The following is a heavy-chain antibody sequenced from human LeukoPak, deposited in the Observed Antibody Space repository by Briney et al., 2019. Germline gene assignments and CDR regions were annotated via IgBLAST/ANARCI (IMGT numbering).Heavy chain of an antibody. CDR2: ISGSGGST. CDR3: AKDDAWLQYGD. V-gene: IGHV3-23*01. D-gene: IGHD5-24*01. CDR1: GFTFSSYA. J-gene: IGHJ4*02. Sequence: GGSLRLSCAASGFTFSSYAMSWVRQAPGKGLEWVSSISGSGGSTYYPDSVKGRLTISRDNSRNTLYLQLNSLRAEDTAVYYCAKDDAWLQYGDWGRGTLVTVSS.